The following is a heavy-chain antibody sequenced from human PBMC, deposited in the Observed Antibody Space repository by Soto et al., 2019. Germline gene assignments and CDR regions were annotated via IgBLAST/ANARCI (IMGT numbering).Heavy chain of an antibody. J-gene: IGHJ6*02. CDR3: ARIPRALYYYYYYCGMDV. CDR1: GGSISSSSYY. CDR2: IYYSGST. D-gene: IGHD2-8*01. V-gene: IGHV4-39*01. Sequence: QLQLQESGPGLVKPSETLSLTCTVSGGSISSSSYYWGWIRQPPGKGLEWIGSIYYSGSTYYNPSLKGRVTLAVDTSKNQFARKLSSVTAAATAVYYCARIPRALYYYYYYCGMDVWGQGTTVTVSS.